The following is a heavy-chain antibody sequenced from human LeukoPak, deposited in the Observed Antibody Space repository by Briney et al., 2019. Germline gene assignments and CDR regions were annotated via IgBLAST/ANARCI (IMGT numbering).Heavy chain of an antibody. CDR2: ITSSSSTI. V-gene: IGHV3-48*03. CDR3: ARSTGRYSSSWYEPPNDY. Sequence: GESLRLSCAASGFTFNSYEMNWVRQAPGKVLEWVSYITSSSSTIYYADSVKGRFTISRDNAKNSLYLQMNSLRAEDTAVYYCARSTGRYSSSWYEPPNDYWGQGTLVTVSS. CDR1: GFTFNSYE. D-gene: IGHD6-13*01. J-gene: IGHJ4*02.